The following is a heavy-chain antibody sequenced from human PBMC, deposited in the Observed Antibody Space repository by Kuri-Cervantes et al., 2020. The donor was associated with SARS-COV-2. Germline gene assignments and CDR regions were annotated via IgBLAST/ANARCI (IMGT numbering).Heavy chain of an antibody. V-gene: IGHV5-51*01. CDR3: ARLEVLVTAFPFDS. J-gene: IGHJ4*02. CDR1: GYSFTKFW. CDR2: IDPRDSDT. Sequence: KVSCKGSGYSFTKFWIGWVRQMPGRGLEWMGIIDPRDSDTKYSPSFEGQVTFPVDKSTNTSYLQWSSLKPSDSAIYYCARLEVLVTAFPFDSWGQGTLVTVSS. D-gene: IGHD2-21*02.